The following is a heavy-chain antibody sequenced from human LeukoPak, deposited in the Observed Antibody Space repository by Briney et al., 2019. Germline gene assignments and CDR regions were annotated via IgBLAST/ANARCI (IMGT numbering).Heavy chain of an antibody. CDR2: ISWYSGSI. Sequence: GGSLSLPCAASGFTFDDYAMHWLRQAAGKGLEWVSGISWYSGSIGYADSVKGRFTISRDNAKNSLYLQMNSLRAEDTALYYCAKDISFYAAAKGSGLGMDVWGQGTMVTVSS. V-gene: IGHV3-9*01. D-gene: IGHD6-13*01. CDR1: GFTFDDYA. CDR3: AKDISFYAAAKGSGLGMDV. J-gene: IGHJ6*02.